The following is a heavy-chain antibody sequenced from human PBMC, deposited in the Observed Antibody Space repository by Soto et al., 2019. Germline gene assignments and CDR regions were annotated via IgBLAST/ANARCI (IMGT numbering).Heavy chain of an antibody. CDR1: GGTFSSYA. Sequence: QVQLVQSGAEVKKPGSSVKVSCKASGGTFSSYAISWVRQAPGQGLEWMGGIIPIFGTANYAQKFQGRVTITADKSTSTDYMELSSLRSEDTAVYYCARAPRSNYYDSSGYPGSGDYWGQGTLVTVSS. CDR3: ARAPRSNYYDSSGYPGSGDY. J-gene: IGHJ4*02. CDR2: IIPIFGTA. D-gene: IGHD3-22*01. V-gene: IGHV1-69*06.